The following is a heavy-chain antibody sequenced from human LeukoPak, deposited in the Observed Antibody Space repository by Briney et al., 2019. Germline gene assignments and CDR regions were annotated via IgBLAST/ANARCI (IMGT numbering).Heavy chain of an antibody. D-gene: IGHD6-6*01. Sequence: GGSLRLSCAASGFTFSRYAMHWVRQAPGKGLEWVAVISYDGSNKYYADSVKGRFTISRDNSKNTLYLQMNSLRAEDTAVYYCARDRPRGTIAARPTAFDIWGQGTMVTVSS. J-gene: IGHJ3*02. CDR1: GFTFSRYA. CDR2: ISYDGSNK. CDR3: ARDRPRGTIAARPTAFDI. V-gene: IGHV3-30*04.